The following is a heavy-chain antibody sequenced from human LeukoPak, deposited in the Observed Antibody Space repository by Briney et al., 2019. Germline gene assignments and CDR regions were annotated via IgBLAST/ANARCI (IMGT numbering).Heavy chain of an antibody. D-gene: IGHD3-10*01. CDR2: INPNSGGT. CDR3: ARAGSITMVRGVSYGMDV. CDR1: GGTFSSYA. Sequence: GASVKVSCKASGGTFSSYAISWVRQAPGQGLEWMGWINPNSGGTNYAQKFQGWVTMTRDASISTAYMELSRLRSDDTAVYYCARAGSITMVRGVSYGMDVWGQGTTVTVSS. V-gene: IGHV1-2*04. J-gene: IGHJ6*02.